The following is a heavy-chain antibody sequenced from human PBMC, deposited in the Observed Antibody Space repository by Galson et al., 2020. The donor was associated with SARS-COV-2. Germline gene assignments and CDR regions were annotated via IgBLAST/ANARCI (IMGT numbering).Heavy chain of an antibody. J-gene: IGHJ5*02. V-gene: IGHV4-4*07. CDR1: GGSISSYY. CDR2: IYTSGST. Sequence: SETLSLTCTVSGGSISSYYWSWIRQPAGKGLEWIGRIYTSGSTNYNPSLKSRVTMSVDTSKNQFSLKLSSVTAADTAVYYCARDGLMGATNWFDPWGQGTLVTVSS. D-gene: IGHD1-26*01. CDR3: ARDGLMGATNWFDP.